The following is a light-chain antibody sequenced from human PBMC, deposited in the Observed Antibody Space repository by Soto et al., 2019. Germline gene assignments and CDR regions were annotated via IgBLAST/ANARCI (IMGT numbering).Light chain of an antibody. CDR3: SSYTSSNTPYV. V-gene: IGLV2-14*01. Sequence: SALTQPASVSGSPGQSITISCTGSSSDVGAYNFVPWYQHHPGKAPKLILYEVTTHPSGVSSRFSGSKSGNTASLTISGLQADDEANYYCSSYTSSNTPYVFGTGTKVTVL. CDR2: EVT. CDR1: SSDVGAYNF. J-gene: IGLJ1*01.